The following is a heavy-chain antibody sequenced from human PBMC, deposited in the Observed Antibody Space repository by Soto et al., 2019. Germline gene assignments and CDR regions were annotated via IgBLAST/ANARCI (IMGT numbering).Heavy chain of an antibody. D-gene: IGHD2-15*01. Sequence: QVQLQESGPGLVKPSQTLSLTCTVSGGSISSGDYYWSWIRQPPGKGLEWSGYIYYSGSPYYNRSLKSRVTISVDTSKNQSSLKLSSVTAADTAVYYCASRETTTDCSGGSCYARGFDYWGQGTLVTVSS. J-gene: IGHJ4*02. CDR3: ASRETTTDCSGGSCYARGFDY. CDR1: GGSISSGDYY. CDR2: IYYSGSP. V-gene: IGHV4-30-4*01.